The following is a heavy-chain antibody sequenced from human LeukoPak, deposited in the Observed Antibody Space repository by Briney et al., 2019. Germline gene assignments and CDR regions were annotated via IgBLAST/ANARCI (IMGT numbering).Heavy chain of an antibody. J-gene: IGHJ6*03. V-gene: IGHV4-59*01. D-gene: IGHD4-11*01. CDR2: VDHTGST. Sequence: SETLSLTCSVSDDSITMYYWTWIRQPPGKGLEWIGYVDHTGSTNFNPSLNGRVSISRDTSKNLFSLRLRSVTAADTAVYFCARGRVSSSTWYSTYYYYFYMDVWGKGTTATVSS. CDR3: ARGRVSSSTWYSTYYYYFYMDV. CDR1: DDSITMYY.